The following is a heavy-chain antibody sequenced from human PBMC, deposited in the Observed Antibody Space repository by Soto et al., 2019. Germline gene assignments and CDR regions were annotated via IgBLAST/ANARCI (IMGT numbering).Heavy chain of an antibody. V-gene: IGHV4-34*01. Sequence: SETLSLTCAVYGGSFSGYYWSWIRQPPGKGLEWIGEINHSGSTNYNPSLKSRVTISVDTSKNQFSLKLSSVTAAETAVYYCARGLWSSSWLDYWGQGTLVTVSS. CDR1: GGSFSGYY. D-gene: IGHD6-13*01. CDR2: INHSGST. CDR3: ARGLWSSSWLDY. J-gene: IGHJ4*02.